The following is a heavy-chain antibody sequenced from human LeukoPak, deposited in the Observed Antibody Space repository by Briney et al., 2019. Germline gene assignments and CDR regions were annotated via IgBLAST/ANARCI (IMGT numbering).Heavy chain of an antibody. CDR1: GYTFTSYG. J-gene: IGHJ6*03. D-gene: IGHD6-13*01. CDR3: ARSEILAAAGTGKYYYYMDV. CDR2: ISAYNGNT. V-gene: IGHV1-18*01. Sequence: ASVKVSCKASGYTFTSYGISWVRQAPGQGLEWMGWISAYNGNTNYAQKLQGRVTMTTDTSTSTAYMELRSLRSDDTAVYYCARSEILAAAGTGKYYYYMDVWGKGTTVTVSS.